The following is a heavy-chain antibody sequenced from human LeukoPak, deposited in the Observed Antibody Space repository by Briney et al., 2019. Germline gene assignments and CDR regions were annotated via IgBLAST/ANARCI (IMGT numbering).Heavy chain of an antibody. J-gene: IGHJ4*02. CDR1: GFTFSTYS. CDR2: ITAISSYI. CDR3: ARVGLAYCGGDCYALNY. V-gene: IGHV3-21*01. Sequence: PGGSLRLSCAASGFTFSTYSINWVRQAPGKGLEWVSSITAISSYIFYADSVEGRLTISRDNAKNSLYLQMNSLRAEDTAVYYCARVGLAYCGGDCYALNYWGQGTLVTVSS. D-gene: IGHD2-21*02.